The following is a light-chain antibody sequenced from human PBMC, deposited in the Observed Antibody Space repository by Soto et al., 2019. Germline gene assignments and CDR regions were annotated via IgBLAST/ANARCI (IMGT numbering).Light chain of an antibody. V-gene: IGKV1-9*01. CDR3: RQLNSYPQT. J-gene: IGKJ1*01. Sequence: DIQLTQSPSFLSASVGDRVTITCRASQGISSYLAWYQQKPGKAPKLLIYAASTLQSGVPSRFSGSGSGTEFTLTISSLQHEDFATYYCRQLNSYPQTFGQGTKVEIK. CDR2: AAS. CDR1: QGISSY.